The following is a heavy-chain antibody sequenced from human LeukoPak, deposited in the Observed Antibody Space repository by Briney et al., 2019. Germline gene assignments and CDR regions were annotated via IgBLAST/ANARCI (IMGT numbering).Heavy chain of an antibody. CDR3: AREYCSGGSCYRRQYYFDY. V-gene: IGHV3-53*01. Sequence: GGSLRLSCAVSGFTVSSNSMSWVRQAPGKGLEWVSILYSGGGTDYADSVKGRFTITRDNSKNTLYLGMNSLRVEDTAVYYCAREYCSGGSCYRRQYYFDYWGQGTLVTVSS. CDR2: LYSGGGT. J-gene: IGHJ4*02. D-gene: IGHD2-15*01. CDR1: GFTVSSNS.